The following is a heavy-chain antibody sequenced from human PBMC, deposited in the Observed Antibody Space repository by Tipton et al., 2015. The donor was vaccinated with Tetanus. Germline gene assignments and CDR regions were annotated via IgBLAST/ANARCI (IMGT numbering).Heavy chain of an antibody. CDR2: INPIGGST. D-gene: IGHD1-20*01. CDR3: ARVGGGGRRINGPAGIDY. V-gene: IGHV1-46*01. Sequence: QLVQSGPEVKKPGASVKVSCKASGYTLTSYHMHWVRQAPGQGLEWMGIINPIGGSTNYAQKFQGRITMTGATSPSTVYMDLDSLRSEAAAVYYGARVGGGGRRINGPAGIDYWGQGTLVTVSS. J-gene: IGHJ4*02. CDR1: GYTLTSYH.